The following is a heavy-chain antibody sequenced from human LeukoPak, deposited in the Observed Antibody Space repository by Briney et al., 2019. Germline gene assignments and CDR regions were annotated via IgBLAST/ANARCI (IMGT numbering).Heavy chain of an antibody. CDR2: MNPNSGNT. D-gene: IGHD6-19*01. Sequence: ASVKVSCKASGYTFTSYDINWVRQATGQGLEWMGRMNPNSGNTGYAQKFQGRVTITRNTSISTAYMELSSLRSEDTAVYYCARDSSGWYATFDYWGQGTLVTVSS. CDR3: ARDSSGWYATFDY. CDR1: GYTFTSYD. J-gene: IGHJ4*02. V-gene: IGHV1-8*03.